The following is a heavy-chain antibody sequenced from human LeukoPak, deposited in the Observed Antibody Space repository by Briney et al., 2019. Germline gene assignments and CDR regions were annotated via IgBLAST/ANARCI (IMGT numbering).Heavy chain of an antibody. V-gene: IGHV1-46*01. CDR3: ARVGYGSGSYSAAFDI. Sequence: GASVKVSCKASGYTFTGYYMHWVRQAPGQGLEWMGIINPSGGSTSYAQKFQGRVTMTRDMSTSTVYMELSSLRSEDTAVYYCARVGYGSGSYSAAFDIWGQGTMVTVSS. CDR2: INPSGGST. D-gene: IGHD3-10*01. J-gene: IGHJ3*02. CDR1: GYTFTGYY.